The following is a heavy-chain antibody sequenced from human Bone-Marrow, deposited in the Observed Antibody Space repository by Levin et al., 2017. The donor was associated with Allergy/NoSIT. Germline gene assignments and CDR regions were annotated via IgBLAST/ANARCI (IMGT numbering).Heavy chain of an antibody. V-gene: IGHV3-15*01. CDR3: TTDRKAL. CDR2: IKRKIDGETT. Sequence: LSLTCVASESTTFSTSWMTWGRQAPGKGLEWVGRIKRKIDGETTDYAAPVKGRFFILRDDSKNTMFLQMNNLGTDDTAVYYCTTDRKALWGQGTLVTVSS. J-gene: IGHJ4*02. CDR1: ESTTFSTSW.